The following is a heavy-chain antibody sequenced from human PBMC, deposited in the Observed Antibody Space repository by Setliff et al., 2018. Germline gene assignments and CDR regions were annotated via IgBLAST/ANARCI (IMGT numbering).Heavy chain of an antibody. D-gene: IGHD5-12*01. V-gene: IGHV3-64*02. J-gene: IGHJ6*04. CDR1: GFTLSTYT. CDR2: FSGKGGST. Sequence: EGSLRLSCAASGFTLSTYTLYWFRQAPGKGLEFVSAFSGKGGSTHYADSVKGRFTISRDTSKNTLNLQMASLRAEDTAVYFCARDWSGYDPTGYMDVWCKGTTVTVSS. CDR3: ARDWSGYDPTGYMDV.